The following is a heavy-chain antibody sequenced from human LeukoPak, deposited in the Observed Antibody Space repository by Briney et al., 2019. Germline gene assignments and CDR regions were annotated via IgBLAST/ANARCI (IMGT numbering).Heavy chain of an antibody. J-gene: IGHJ4*02. Sequence: GGSLRLSCAASGFTFSDHYMDWVRQAPGKGLEWVGRTRNKANSYTTEYAASVKGRFTISGDDSKNSLYLQMNSLKTEDTAVYYCARVARGDFHWDYWGQGTLVTVSS. CDR1: GFTFSDHY. CDR3: ARVARGDFHWDY. D-gene: IGHD6-6*01. CDR2: TRNKANSYTT. V-gene: IGHV3-72*01.